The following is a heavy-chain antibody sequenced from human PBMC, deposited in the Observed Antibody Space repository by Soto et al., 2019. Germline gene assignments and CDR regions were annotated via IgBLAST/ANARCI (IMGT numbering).Heavy chain of an antibody. CDR3: ARYAGSSRFDY. CDR2: INYSGRT. CDR1: GGSISTYY. J-gene: IGHJ4*02. D-gene: IGHD2-15*01. V-gene: IGHV4-59*01. Sequence: SETLSLTCTVSGGSISTYYWSWIRQPPGKGLEWIGYINYSGRTNYNPSLKSRVTMSLDTSKNQFSLKLRSVTAADTALFYCARYAGSSRFDYWGQGTLVTVYS.